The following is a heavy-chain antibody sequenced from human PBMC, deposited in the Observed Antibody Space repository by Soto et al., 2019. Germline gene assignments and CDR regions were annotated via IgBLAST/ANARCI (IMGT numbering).Heavy chain of an antibody. CDR2: INAGNGNT. Sequence: SSLKDSCTPSGYTFTRYAMHCVSHDTEQSLEWMGCINAGNGNTKYSQKFQGRVTITRDTSASTAYMELSSLRSEDTAVYYCARDIAVAGIWVYFDYWGQGTLVTVSS. V-gene: IGHV1-3*01. CDR1: GYTFTRYA. J-gene: IGHJ4*02. D-gene: IGHD6-19*01. CDR3: ARDIAVAGIWVYFDY.